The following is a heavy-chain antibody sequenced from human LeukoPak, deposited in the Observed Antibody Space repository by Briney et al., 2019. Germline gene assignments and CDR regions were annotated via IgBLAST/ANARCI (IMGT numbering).Heavy chain of an antibody. CDR1: GYTFNDYG. Sequence: GASVNVSFKASGYTFNDYGFSWVRQAPGQGLEWMGWISTYNDKTNYAQKFQGRGTLTTDTSTSTVYMELRSLTSDDTAVYYCARDGSFRHCLLWAQRPLVTVSS. D-gene: IGHD2/OR15-2a*01. CDR3: ARDGSFRHCLL. V-gene: IGHV1-18*01. CDR2: ISTYNDKT. J-gene: IGHJ4*02.